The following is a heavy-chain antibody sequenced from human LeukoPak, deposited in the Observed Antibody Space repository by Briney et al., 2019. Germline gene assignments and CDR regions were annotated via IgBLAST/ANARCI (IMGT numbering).Heavy chain of an antibody. D-gene: IGHD5-18*01. Sequence: PSETLSLTCTVSGGSISSGSYSWGWIRQPPGKGLECIGSISYSGSTYYNPSLKSRVTISVDTSKNQFSLKLSSVTAADTAVYYCARVSQGQLWYPISYYFDYWGQGTLVTVSS. CDR1: GGSISSGSYS. J-gene: IGHJ4*02. V-gene: IGHV4-39*07. CDR2: ISYSGST. CDR3: ARVSQGQLWYPISYYFDY.